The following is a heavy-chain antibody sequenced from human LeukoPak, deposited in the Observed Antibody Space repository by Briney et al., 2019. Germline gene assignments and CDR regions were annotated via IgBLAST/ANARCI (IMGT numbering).Heavy chain of an antibody. CDR3: AKWGDGAFDI. CDR1: GFTFSSYW. V-gene: IGHV3-30*18. Sequence: PGGSLRLSCAASGFTFSSYWMHWVRQAPGKGLEWVAVISYDGSNKYYADSVKGRSTISRDNSKNTLYLQMNSLRAEDTAVYYCAKWGDGAFDIWGQGTMVTVSS. CDR2: ISYDGSNK. D-gene: IGHD1-26*01. J-gene: IGHJ3*02.